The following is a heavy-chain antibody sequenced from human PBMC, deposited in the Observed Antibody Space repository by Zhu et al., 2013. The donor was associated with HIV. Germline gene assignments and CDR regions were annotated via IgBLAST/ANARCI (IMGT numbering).Heavy chain of an antibody. D-gene: IGHD3-22*01. CDR2: ISAYNGNT. V-gene: IGHV1-18*01. CDR3: ARIIGGRYYDSSGYYFDP. J-gene: IGHJ5*02. Sequence: QVQLVQSGAEVKKPGASVKVSCKASGYTFTSYGISWVRQAPGQGLEWMGWISAYNGNTNYAQKLQGRVTMTTDTSTSTAYMELRSLRSDDTAVYYCARIIGGRYYDSSGYYFDPWGQGTLVTVSS. CDR1: GYTFTSYG.